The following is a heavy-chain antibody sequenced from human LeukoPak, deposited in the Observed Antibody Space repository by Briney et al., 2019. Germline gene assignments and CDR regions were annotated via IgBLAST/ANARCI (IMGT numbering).Heavy chain of an antibody. J-gene: IGHJ4*02. Sequence: GGAPKTSFNGSGYRFTSYWIGWVRPMPGKGGGGMGIIYPGESDTRYSPSFQGQVTISADKSISTAYLQWSSLKASDTAMCYCARHPGAAVDYFDYWGQGTLVTVSS. CDR2: IYPGESDT. CDR1: GYRFTSYW. D-gene: IGHD6-13*01. CDR3: ARHPGAAVDYFDY. V-gene: IGHV5-51*01.